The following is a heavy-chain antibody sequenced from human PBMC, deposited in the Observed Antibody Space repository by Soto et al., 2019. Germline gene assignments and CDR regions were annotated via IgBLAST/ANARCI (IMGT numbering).Heavy chain of an antibody. CDR2: IYYSGST. CDR1: GGSISSGDYY. D-gene: IGHD1-26*01. CDR3: AMGATENAFDI. Sequence: SETLSLTCTVSGGSISSGDYYWSWIRQPPGKGLEWIGYIYYSGSTYYNPSLKSRVTISVDTSKNQFSLKLSSVTATDTAVYYCAMGATENAFDIWGQGTMVTVS. V-gene: IGHV4-30-4*01. J-gene: IGHJ3*02.